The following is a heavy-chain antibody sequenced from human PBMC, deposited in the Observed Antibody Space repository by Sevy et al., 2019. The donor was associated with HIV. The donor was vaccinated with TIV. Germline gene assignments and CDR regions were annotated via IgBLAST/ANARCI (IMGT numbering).Heavy chain of an antibody. Sequence: ASVKVSCKVSGYTLTELSMHWVRQAPGKGLEWMGSFDTEDGETLYAQKFQGRVTMTEDTSTDTAYMELSSLRPEDTAVYYCATNTDYGDSDYWGQGTLVTVSS. CDR2: FDTEDGET. CDR3: ATNTDYGDSDY. J-gene: IGHJ4*02. V-gene: IGHV1-24*01. D-gene: IGHD4-17*01. CDR1: GYTLTELS.